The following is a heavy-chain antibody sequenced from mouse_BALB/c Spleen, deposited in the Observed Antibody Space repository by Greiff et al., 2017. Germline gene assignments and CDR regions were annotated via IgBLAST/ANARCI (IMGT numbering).Heavy chain of an antibody. CDR1: GFSFTGYY. CDR3: ARGVTPYYYAMDD. V-gene: IGHV1S34*01. D-gene: IGHD2-1*01. CDR2: ISCYNGAT. J-gene: IGHJ4*01. Sequence: LVKTGASVKISCKASGFSFTGYYMHWVKQSHGKSLEWIGYISCYNGATSYNQKFKGKATFTVDTSSSTAYMQFNSLTSEDSAVYYCARGVTPYYYAMDDWGQGTSVTVSS.